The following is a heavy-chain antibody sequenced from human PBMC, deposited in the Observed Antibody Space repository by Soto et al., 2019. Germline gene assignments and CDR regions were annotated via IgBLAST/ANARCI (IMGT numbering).Heavy chain of an antibody. CDR1: GGSFSGYY. CDR3: ARHASRQTAAGTHFDY. D-gene: IGHD6-13*01. Sequence: SETLSLTCAVYGGSFSGYYWSWIRQPPGKGLEWIGYIYYSGSTNYNPSLKSRVTISVDTSKNQFSLKLSSVTAADTAVYYCARHASRQTAAGTHFDYWGQGTLVTVSS. CDR2: IYYSGST. V-gene: IGHV4-59*08. J-gene: IGHJ4*02.